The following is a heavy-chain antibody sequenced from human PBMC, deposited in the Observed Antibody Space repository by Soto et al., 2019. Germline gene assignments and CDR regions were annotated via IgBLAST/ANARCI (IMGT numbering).Heavy chain of an antibody. CDR2: ISSGSSYI. V-gene: IGHV3-21*01. J-gene: IGHJ4*02. CDR3: ARDILSGGAYPDF. D-gene: IGHD3-10*01. CDR1: GFTFSSYT. Sequence: GGSLRLSCAASGFTFSSYTMNWVRQAPGKGLEWVSSISSGSSYIYYADSVRGRFAISRDNAKNSLSLQMNSLRLDDTAVYYCARDILSGGAYPDFWGQGTKVTVSS.